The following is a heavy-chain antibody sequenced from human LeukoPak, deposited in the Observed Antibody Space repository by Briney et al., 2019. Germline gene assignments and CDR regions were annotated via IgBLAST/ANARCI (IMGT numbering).Heavy chain of an antibody. CDR2: IYYSGST. J-gene: IGHJ4*02. V-gene: IGHV4-59*01. D-gene: IGHD3-10*01. Sequence: PSETLSLTCTVSGGSISSYYWSWIRQPPGKGLEWIGYIYYSGSTSYNPSLKSRVTISVDTSKNQFSLKLSSVTAADTAVYYCARGAFVLLPFDYWGQGTLVTVSS. CDR1: GGSISSYY. CDR3: ARGAFVLLPFDY.